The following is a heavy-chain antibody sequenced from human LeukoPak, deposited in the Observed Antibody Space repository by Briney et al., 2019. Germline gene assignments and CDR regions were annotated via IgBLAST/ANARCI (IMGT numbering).Heavy chain of an antibody. CDR3: ARDQHSSSWYIDY. Sequence: ASVKVSCKASGYTFTGYYMHWVRQDSGQGLEWMGWINPNSGGTNYAQKFQGRVTMTRDTSISTAYMELSRLRSDDTAVYYCARDQHSSSWYIDYWGQGTLVTVSS. CDR1: GYTFTGYY. J-gene: IGHJ4*02. V-gene: IGHV1-2*02. D-gene: IGHD6-13*01. CDR2: INPNSGGT.